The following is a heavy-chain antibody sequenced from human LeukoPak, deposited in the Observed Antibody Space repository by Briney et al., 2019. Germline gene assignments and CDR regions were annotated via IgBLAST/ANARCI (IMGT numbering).Heavy chain of an antibody. CDR3: AREDVISPYYFDY. CDR1: GFPFSSYS. CDR2: IKQDGSEK. Sequence: GGSLRLSCAASGFPFSSYSMTWVRQAPGKGLEWVANIKQDGSEKYYVDSVKGRFTISRDNAKNSLYLQMNSLRADDTAVYYCAREDVISPYYFDYWGQGTLVTVSS. J-gene: IGHJ4*02. D-gene: IGHD3-16*01. V-gene: IGHV3-7*01.